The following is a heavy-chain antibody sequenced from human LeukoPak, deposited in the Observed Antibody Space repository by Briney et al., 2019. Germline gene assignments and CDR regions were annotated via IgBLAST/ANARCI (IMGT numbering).Heavy chain of an antibody. CDR3: ARETRDSIGYYCDY. J-gene: IGHJ4*02. V-gene: IGHV4-4*07. D-gene: IGHD3-22*01. Sequence: SSETLSLTCTVSGGSISSYFCNWIRQSAGKGREWIGRIYTSGSTDYNPSLKSRVTMSVDTSKNQFSLKLSSVTAADTAVYYCARETRDSIGYYCDYWGQGTLVTVSS. CDR2: IYTSGST. CDR1: GGSISSYF.